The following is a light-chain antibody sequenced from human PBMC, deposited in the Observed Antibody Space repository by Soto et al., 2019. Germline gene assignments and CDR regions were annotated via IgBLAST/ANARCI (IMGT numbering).Light chain of an antibody. Sequence: EVVMTQSPATVSVSPGERATLSCKASQSVSSYLLWYQQKPGQTPRLLIYDASNRATGIPARFSGSGSETDFTLTISSLEPEDFAVYYCQHRMNWPLTFGQGTRLEIK. CDR3: QHRMNWPLT. J-gene: IGKJ5*01. V-gene: IGKV3-11*01. CDR2: DAS. CDR1: QSVSSY.